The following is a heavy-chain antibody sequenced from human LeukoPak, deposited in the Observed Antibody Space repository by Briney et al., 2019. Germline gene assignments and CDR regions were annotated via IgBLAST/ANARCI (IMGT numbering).Heavy chain of an antibody. Sequence: PGGSLRLSCEASGFTFSAYAMTWVRQAPGKGLEWVSSIGSDNKPHYSESVKGRFAISRDNSKSMLFLQLNSLRAEDTAVYYCTRDWGQRWVYYFDYWGQGTLVTVSS. CDR2: IGSDNKP. CDR3: TRDWGQRWVYYFDY. J-gene: IGHJ4*02. V-gene: IGHV3-23*05. D-gene: IGHD7-27*01. CDR1: GFTFSAYA.